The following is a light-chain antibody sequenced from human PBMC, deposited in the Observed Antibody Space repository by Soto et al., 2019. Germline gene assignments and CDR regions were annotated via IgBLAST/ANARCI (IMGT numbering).Light chain of an antibody. CDR3: QQYNNWPLYT. CDR2: DAS. Sequence: EIEMTQSPATLSVSPGERATLSCRASQSVSRNLAWYQQRPGRAPRLLIYDASTRATDIPARFSGSGSGTEFPLTISSLQSEDFAVYYCQQYNNWPLYTFGPGTKLEIK. V-gene: IGKV3-15*01. J-gene: IGKJ2*01. CDR1: QSVSRN.